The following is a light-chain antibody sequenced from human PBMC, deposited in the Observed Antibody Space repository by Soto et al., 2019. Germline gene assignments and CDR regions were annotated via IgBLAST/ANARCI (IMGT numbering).Light chain of an antibody. CDR2: AAS. CDR3: QQSYSTPQIT. V-gene: IGKV1-39*01. Sequence: DIQMTQSPSSLSASVGDRVTINCRASQNISSYLNCYQQKPGKAPKLLIYAASSLQSGVPSRFSGSGSGTDFTLTISSRQPEDVATYYCQQSYSTPQITFGQGTRLEIK. CDR1: QNISSY. J-gene: IGKJ5*01.